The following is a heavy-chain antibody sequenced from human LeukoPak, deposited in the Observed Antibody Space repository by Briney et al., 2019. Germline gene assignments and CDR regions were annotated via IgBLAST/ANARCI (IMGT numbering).Heavy chain of an antibody. J-gene: IGHJ4*02. V-gene: IGHV1-2*02. CDR2: INPDSGDT. CDR1: GYTFTGYY. CDR3: ARGGSYRFDY. Sequence: ASVKVPCKASGYTFTGYYMHWVRQAPGQGLEWMGWINPDSGDTDYAQKFQGRVTMTRDTSIGTTYMELSRLRSDDTAVYYCARGGSYRFDYWGQGTLVTVSS. D-gene: IGHD1-26*01.